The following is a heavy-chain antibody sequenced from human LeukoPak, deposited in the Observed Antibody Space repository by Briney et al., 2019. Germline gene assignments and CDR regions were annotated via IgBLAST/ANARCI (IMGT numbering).Heavy chain of an antibody. CDR1: GFTFSSYG. CDR3: AKSYGDLDHFDY. Sequence: PGGSLRLSCAASGFTFSSYGIHWVRQAPGKGLEWVALIWFDGSSKYYADSVKGRFTISRDNSKNTVYLQMNSLRADDTAVYFCAKSYGDLDHFDYWGQGTLVTVSS. CDR2: IWFDGSSK. D-gene: IGHD4-17*01. J-gene: IGHJ4*02. V-gene: IGHV3-33*06.